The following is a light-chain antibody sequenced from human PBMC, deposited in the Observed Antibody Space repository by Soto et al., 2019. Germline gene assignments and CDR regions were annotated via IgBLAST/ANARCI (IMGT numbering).Light chain of an antibody. Sequence: QSALTQPASVSGSPGQSLTISCTGTSSDIGGHHSVSWYQQHRGKAPKLLIYEVSYRASGVSDRFSGSKSGNTASLTISGLQAEDEADYSCSSYTSTSPYVFGTGTKVTVL. CDR1: SSDIGGHHS. J-gene: IGLJ1*01. V-gene: IGLV2-14*01. CDR3: SSYTSTSPYV. CDR2: EVS.